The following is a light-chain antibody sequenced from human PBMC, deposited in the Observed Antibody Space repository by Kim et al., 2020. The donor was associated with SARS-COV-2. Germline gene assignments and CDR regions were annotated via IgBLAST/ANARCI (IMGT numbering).Light chain of an antibody. CDR3: QQYGSSP. V-gene: IGKV3-20*01. CDR2: GAS. J-gene: IGKJ1*01. CDR1: QSVSSSY. Sequence: EIVLTQSPGTLSLSPGERATLSCRASQSVSSSYLAWYQQKPGQAPRLLIYGASSRATGNPDRFSGSGSGTDFTLTISRLEPEDFAVYYCQQYGSSPFGQGTKVDIK.